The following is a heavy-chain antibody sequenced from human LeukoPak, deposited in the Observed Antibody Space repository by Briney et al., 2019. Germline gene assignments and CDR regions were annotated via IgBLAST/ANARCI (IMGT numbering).Heavy chain of an antibody. CDR3: AKSARMVSPAGY. Sequence: PGGSLRLSCAASGFTFSSYGMHWVRQAPGKGLEWVAVIWYDGSNKYYADSVKGRFTISRDNSKNTLYLQMNSLRAEDTAVCYCAKSARMVSPAGYWGQGTLVTVSS. V-gene: IGHV3-33*06. J-gene: IGHJ4*02. D-gene: IGHD2-8*01. CDR2: IWYDGSNK. CDR1: GFTFSSYG.